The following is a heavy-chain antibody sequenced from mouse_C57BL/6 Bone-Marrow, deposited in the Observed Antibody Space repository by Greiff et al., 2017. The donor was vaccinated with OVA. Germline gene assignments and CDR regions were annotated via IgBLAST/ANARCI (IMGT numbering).Heavy chain of an antibody. J-gene: IGHJ4*01. CDR3: ARRGIYDGYYDYAMDY. D-gene: IGHD2-3*01. CDR2: ILPGSGST. Sequence: VKLQESGAELMKPGASVKLSCKATGYTFTGYWIEWVKQRPGHGLEWIGEILPGSGSTNYNEKFKGKATFTADTSSNTAYMQLSSLTTEDSAIYYCARRGIYDGYYDYAMDYWGQGTSVTVSS. CDR1: GYTFTGYW. V-gene: IGHV1-9*01.